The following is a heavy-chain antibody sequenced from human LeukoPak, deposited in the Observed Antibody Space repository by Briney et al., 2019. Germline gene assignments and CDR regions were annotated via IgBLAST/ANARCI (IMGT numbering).Heavy chain of an antibody. CDR2: ISAYNGDA. CDR1: GYTFTSDG. Sequence: ASVKVSCKASGYTFTSDGISWVRQAPGQGLEWMGWISAYNGDANYAQKLQGRVTMTTDTSTSTAYMELRSLRSDDTAVYYCARAYSSGWYPDYWGQGTLVTASS. D-gene: IGHD6-19*01. V-gene: IGHV1-18*01. CDR3: ARAYSSGWYPDY. J-gene: IGHJ4*02.